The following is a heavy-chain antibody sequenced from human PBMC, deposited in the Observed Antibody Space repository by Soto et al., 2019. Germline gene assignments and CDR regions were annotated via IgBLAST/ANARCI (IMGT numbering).Heavy chain of an antibody. CDR1: GYDLSDLS. D-gene: IGHD1-26*01. CDR2: LDPDDGER. J-gene: IGHJ4*02. Sequence: ASVKVSCKISGYDLSDLSIQWVRQAPGKGLEWMGGLDPDDGERVYAQKFQDRVTMTEDTSTDTAYMELTSLRLEDTGIYYCATVWAGYWGQGTLVTVSS. CDR3: ATVWAGY. V-gene: IGHV1-24*01.